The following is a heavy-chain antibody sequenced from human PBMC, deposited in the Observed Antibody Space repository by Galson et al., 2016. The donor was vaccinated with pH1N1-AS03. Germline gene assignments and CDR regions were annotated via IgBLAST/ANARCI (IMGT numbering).Heavy chain of an antibody. J-gene: IGHJ4*02. Sequence: SLRLSCAASGFTFSSYAMSWVRQSPGKGLEWVSAHSGGGVSTYYADSVKGRFTITRGNSKNTLYLQMNSLRAEDTAIYYCAKDEGDGYCSGGSCYKYFDYWGQGTLVTVSS. V-gene: IGHV3-23*01. CDR2: HSGGGVST. D-gene: IGHD2-15*01. CDR1: GFTFSSYA. CDR3: AKDEGDGYCSGGSCYKYFDY.